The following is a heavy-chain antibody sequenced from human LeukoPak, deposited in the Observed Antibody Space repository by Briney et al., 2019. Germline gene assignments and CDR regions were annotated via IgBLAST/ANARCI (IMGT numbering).Heavy chain of an antibody. D-gene: IGHD6-13*01. CDR3: ARRAAAAAGTWYYYYYMDV. V-gene: IGHV1-8*03. Sequence: ASVKVSCKASGYTFTSYDINWVRQATGQGLEWMGWMNPNSGNTGYAQKCQGRVTITRNTSISTAYMELSSLRSEDTAVYYCARRAAAAAGTWYYYYYMDVWGEGTTVTVSS. CDR2: MNPNSGNT. J-gene: IGHJ6*03. CDR1: GYTFTSYD.